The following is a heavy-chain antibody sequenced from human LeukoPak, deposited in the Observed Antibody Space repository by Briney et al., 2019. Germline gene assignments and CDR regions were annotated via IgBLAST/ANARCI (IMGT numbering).Heavy chain of an antibody. CDR3: PRDGDYYDSRGDAFDI. D-gene: IGHD3-22*01. CDR1: GFTFSSYS. J-gene: IGHJ3*02. V-gene: IGHV3-21*04. CDR2: ISSSSSYI. Sequence: GGSLSLSCAASGFTFSSYSMNWVRQAPGKGLEWVSSISSSSSYIYYADSVKGRFTNSRDNPKTSLYLQMNSQGTEDKHVTNGPRDGDYYDSRGDAFDIWGQGAMVTVAS.